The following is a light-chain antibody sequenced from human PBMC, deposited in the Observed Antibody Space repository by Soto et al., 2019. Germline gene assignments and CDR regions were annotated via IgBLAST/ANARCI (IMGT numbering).Light chain of an antibody. CDR3: QSFDNTLNSFWV. CDR1: SSNIGAGYD. CDR2: ANT. Sequence: QSVLTQPPSVSGAPGQRVTISCTGSSSNIGAGYDVHWYQQLPGTAPKLLIYANTNRPSGVPDRFSGSKSGTSASLAITGLQADDEADYYCQSFDNTLNSFWVFGGGTKLTVL. V-gene: IGLV1-40*01. J-gene: IGLJ3*02.